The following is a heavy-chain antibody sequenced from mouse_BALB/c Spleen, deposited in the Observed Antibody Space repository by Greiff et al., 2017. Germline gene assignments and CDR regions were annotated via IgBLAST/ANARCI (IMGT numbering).Heavy chain of an antibody. Sequence: EVQLQESGPGLVKPSQSLSLTCSVTGYSITSGYYWNWIRQFPGNKLEWMGYISYDGSNNYNPSLKNRISITRDTSKNQFFLKLNSVTTEDTATYYCARLWGYDVDYWGQGTTLTVSS. CDR3: ARLWGYDVDY. J-gene: IGHJ2*01. V-gene: IGHV3-6*02. D-gene: IGHD2-2*01. CDR2: ISYDGSN. CDR1: GYSITSGYY.